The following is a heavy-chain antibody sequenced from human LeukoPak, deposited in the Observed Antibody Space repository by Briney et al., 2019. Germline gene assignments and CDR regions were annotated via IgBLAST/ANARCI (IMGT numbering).Heavy chain of an antibody. Sequence: VASVKVSCKASGYTFTSYGISWVRQAPGQGLEWMGWISAYNGNTNYAQKLQGRVTMTTDTSTSTAYMELRSLRSDDTAVYYCARDRGKSYSSGWYRSSWFDPWGQGTLVTVSS. J-gene: IGHJ5*02. V-gene: IGHV1-18*01. CDR1: GYTFTSYG. CDR2: ISAYNGNT. D-gene: IGHD6-19*01. CDR3: ARDRGKSYSSGWYRSSWFDP.